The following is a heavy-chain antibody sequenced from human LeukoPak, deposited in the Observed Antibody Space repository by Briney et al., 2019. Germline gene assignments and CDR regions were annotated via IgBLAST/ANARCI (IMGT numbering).Heavy chain of an antibody. CDR3: AKVGGYGDYVNYFDY. Sequence: PGRSLRLSCAASGFTFSSSGMHWVRQAPGKGLEWVAVISYDGSNKYYADSVKGRFTISRDNSKNTLYLQMNSLRAEDTAVYYCAKVGGYGDYVNYFDYWGQGTLVTVSS. D-gene: IGHD4-17*01. V-gene: IGHV3-30*18. CDR1: GFTFSSSG. J-gene: IGHJ4*02. CDR2: ISYDGSNK.